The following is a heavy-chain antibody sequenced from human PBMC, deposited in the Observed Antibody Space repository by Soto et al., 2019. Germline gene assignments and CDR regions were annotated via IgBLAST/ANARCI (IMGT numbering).Heavy chain of an antibody. Sequence: ASVKVSCKASGYTFTSYGISCVRQAPGQGLEWMGWISAYNGNTNYAQKLQSRVTMTTDTSTSTAYMELRSLRSDDTAVYYCARDHPFPLVRGVKWDYWGQGTLVTVSS. V-gene: IGHV1-18*04. CDR2: ISAYNGNT. D-gene: IGHD3-10*01. CDR1: GYTFTSYG. J-gene: IGHJ4*02. CDR3: ARDHPFPLVRGVKWDY.